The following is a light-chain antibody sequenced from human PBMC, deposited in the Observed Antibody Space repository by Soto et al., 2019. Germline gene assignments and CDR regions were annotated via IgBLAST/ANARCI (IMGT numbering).Light chain of an antibody. CDR3: QQYNNWPRT. Sequence: EIVITQSPATLSVSPGERATLSCRASQNVNNNFAWYQQKSGQSPRLLIYGASTRATGIPARFSGSGSGTEFPLTISSFQSEDFALYYCQQYNNWPRTFGQGTKVEIK. CDR1: QNVNNN. J-gene: IGKJ1*01. CDR2: GAS. V-gene: IGKV3-15*01.